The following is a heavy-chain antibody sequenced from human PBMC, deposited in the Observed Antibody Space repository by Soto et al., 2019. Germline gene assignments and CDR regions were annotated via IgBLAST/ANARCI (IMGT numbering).Heavy chain of an antibody. CDR3: ARDRYCSGGSCWVGGVDY. J-gene: IGHJ4*02. CDR2: IWYDGSNK. V-gene: IGHV3-33*01. CDR1: GFTFSSYG. Sequence: GGSLRLSCAASGFTFSSYGMHWVRQAPGKGLKWVAVIWYDGSNKYYADSVKGRFTISRDNSKNTLYLQMNSLRAEDTAVYYCARDRYCSGGSCWVGGVDYWGQGTLVTVSS. D-gene: IGHD2-15*01.